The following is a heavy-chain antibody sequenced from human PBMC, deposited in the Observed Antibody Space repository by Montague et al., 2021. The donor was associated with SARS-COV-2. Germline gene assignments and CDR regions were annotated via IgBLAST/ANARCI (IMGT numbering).Heavy chain of an antibody. Sequence: TLSLTCTVSGGSISSGGYYWSWIRQHPGKGLEWIGYIYYSGSTXYKPSLKSRVTISVDTSKNQFSLKLSSVTAADTAVYYCARAASDIVLMVYAIRAFDIWGQGTMVTVSS. J-gene: IGHJ3*02. V-gene: IGHV4-31*03. D-gene: IGHD2-8*01. CDR2: IYYSGST. CDR1: GGSISSGGYY. CDR3: ARAASDIVLMVYAIRAFDI.